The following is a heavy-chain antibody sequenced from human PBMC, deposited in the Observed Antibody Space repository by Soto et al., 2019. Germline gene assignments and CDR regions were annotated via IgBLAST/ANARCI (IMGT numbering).Heavy chain of an antibody. D-gene: IGHD3-3*01. CDR2: ISRDGTNK. CDR3: ASSRSGAVADSFYV. J-gene: IGHJ4*02. V-gene: IGHV3-30*04. Sequence: QVQVVEYGGGVVQPGRSLRLSCAASGFTFSRYAIHGVRQAPGKGLEWVAVISRDGTNKYYVDSVKGRFTIVRDNSRNTMDLQMNSLIHENTAVYYCASSRSGAVADSFYVWGQVTLVTVSS. CDR1: GFTFSRYA.